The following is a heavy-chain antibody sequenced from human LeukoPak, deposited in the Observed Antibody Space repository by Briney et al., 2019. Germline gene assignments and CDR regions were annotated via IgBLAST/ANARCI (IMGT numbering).Heavy chain of an antibody. D-gene: IGHD6-19*01. CDR2: IIPILGIA. J-gene: IGHJ4*02. V-gene: IGHV1-69*04. CDR3: AREKLAVAGAIDY. Sequence: ASVKVSCKASGYTFTSYYMHWVRQAPGQGLEWMGRIIPILGIANYAQKFQGRVTITADKSTSTAYMELSSLRSEDTAVYYCAREKLAVAGAIDYWGQGTLVTVSS. CDR1: GYTFTSYY.